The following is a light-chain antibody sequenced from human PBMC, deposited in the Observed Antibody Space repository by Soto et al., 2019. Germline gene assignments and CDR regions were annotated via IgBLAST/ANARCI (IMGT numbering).Light chain of an antibody. J-gene: IGKJ2*01. CDR2: AAT. V-gene: IGKV3-15*01. Sequence: EIVMTQSPGNLSVSPGGRATLSCTASQNVHSNLAWYQHKSGQAPRLLIYAATTRATGVPARISGSGSGTDFTLTIDSLQSEDFAVYFCQQYNDWPVYTFGLGTKVEI. CDR3: QQYNDWPVYT. CDR1: QNVHSN.